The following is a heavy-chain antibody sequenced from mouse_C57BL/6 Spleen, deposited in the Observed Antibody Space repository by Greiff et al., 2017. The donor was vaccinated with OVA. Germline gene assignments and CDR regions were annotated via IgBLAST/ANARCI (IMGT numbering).Heavy chain of an antibody. D-gene: IGHD2-4*01. CDR3: ARWCDYDEGYAMDY. CDR1: GYTFTDHT. Sequence: VKLVESDAELVKPGASVKISCKVSGYTFTDHTIHWMKQRPVQGLEWIGYIYPRDGSTKYNEKFKGKATLTADKSSSTAYMQLNSLTSEDSAVYFCARWCDYDEGYAMDYWGQGTSVTVSS. J-gene: IGHJ4*01. CDR2: IYPRDGST. V-gene: IGHV1-78*01.